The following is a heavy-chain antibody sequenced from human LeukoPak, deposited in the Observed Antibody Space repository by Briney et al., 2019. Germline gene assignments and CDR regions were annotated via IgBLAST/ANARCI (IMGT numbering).Heavy chain of an antibody. D-gene: IGHD2-2*01. Sequence: GESLKISCKGSGYSFISYWIGWVRQMPGKGLEWMGIIYPGDSDTRYSPSFQGQVTISADKSISTAYLQWSSLKASDTAMYYCARHGRYCSSTSCYWYYMDVWGKGTTVTISS. CDR3: ARHGRYCSSTSCYWYYMDV. CDR2: IYPGDSDT. CDR1: GYSFISYW. V-gene: IGHV5-51*01. J-gene: IGHJ6*03.